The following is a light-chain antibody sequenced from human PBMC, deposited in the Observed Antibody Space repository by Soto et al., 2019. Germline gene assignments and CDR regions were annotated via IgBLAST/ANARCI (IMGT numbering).Light chain of an antibody. CDR2: GAS. Sequence: MPPSPNTLSVSPGESAPLSCRASQSVSSNLAWYQQKPGQAPRLLIYGASTRATGIPDRFSGSGSGTDFTLTISRLEPEDSAVYYCQQYGSSPTWTFGQGTKVDIK. CDR3: QQYGSSPTWT. CDR1: QSVSSN. J-gene: IGKJ1*01. V-gene: IGKV3-20*01.